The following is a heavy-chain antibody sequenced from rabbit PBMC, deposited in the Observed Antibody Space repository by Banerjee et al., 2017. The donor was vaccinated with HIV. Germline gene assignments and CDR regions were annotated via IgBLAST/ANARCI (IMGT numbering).Heavy chain of an antibody. CDR2: IYNGNT. Sequence: QEQLEESGGDLVKPGASLTLTCTASGFTLSSYWMCWVRQAPGKGPEWIACIYNGNTYYLSWAKGRFTISKTSSTTVTLQMTSLTAADTATYFCARGVYIGGTIPTYFNLWGPGTLVTVS. V-gene: IGHV1S45*01. J-gene: IGHJ4*01. CDR3: ARGVYIGGTIPTYFNL. CDR1: GFTLSSYW. D-gene: IGHD1-1*01.